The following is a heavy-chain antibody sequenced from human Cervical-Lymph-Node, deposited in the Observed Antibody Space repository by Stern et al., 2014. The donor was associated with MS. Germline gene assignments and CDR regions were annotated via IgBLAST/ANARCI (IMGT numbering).Heavy chain of an antibody. D-gene: IGHD2-2*01. Sequence: EVQLVESGENLVQPGESLRLSCAASGFTFSTYWMSWVRQAPGKGLAWVANIKEDGSEKHYVDSVKGRFTISRDNAKKSLYLQMNSLRAEDTAMYYCARGMPFDYWGQGTLVTVSS. CDR2: IKEDGSEK. CDR1: GFTFSTYW. J-gene: IGHJ4*02. V-gene: IGHV3-7*01. CDR3: ARGMPFDY.